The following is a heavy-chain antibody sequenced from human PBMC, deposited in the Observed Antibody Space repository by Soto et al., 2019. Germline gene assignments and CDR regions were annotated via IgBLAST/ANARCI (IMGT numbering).Heavy chain of an antibody. Sequence: QIQVVQSVAEVKKPGASVKVSCKASGYTFSTYAIHWVRQAPGQSLEWMGWLNGGTGQTRYSQRFQDRVTITRDTSASTAYMEVSRLRPEDTAVYYCARGKGMEENYYYYGMDIWGQGTTVTVSS. CDR2: LNGGTGQT. CDR3: ARGKGMEENYYYYGMDI. CDR1: GYTFSTYA. J-gene: IGHJ6*02. V-gene: IGHV1-3*01. D-gene: IGHD1-1*01.